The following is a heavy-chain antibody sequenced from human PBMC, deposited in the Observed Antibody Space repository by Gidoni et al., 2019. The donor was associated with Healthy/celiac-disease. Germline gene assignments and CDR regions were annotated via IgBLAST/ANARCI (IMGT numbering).Heavy chain of an antibody. CDR3: ARDRSGYCTGGVCYYFDY. CDR1: GYTFTGYY. D-gene: IGHD2-8*02. J-gene: IGHJ4*02. Sequence: HVQLVQSGAEVKKPGASVQVSCKASGYTFTGYYMPWVRQAPGQGLEWMGWINPNSGGTNYAQKFQGWDTMTRDTSISTAYMELSRLRSDDTAVYYCARDRSGYCTGGVCYYFDYWGQGTLVTVSS. CDR2: INPNSGGT. V-gene: IGHV1-2*04.